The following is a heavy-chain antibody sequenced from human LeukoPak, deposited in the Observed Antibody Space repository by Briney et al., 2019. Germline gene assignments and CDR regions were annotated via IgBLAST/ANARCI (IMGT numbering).Heavy chain of an antibody. V-gene: IGHV3-74*01. J-gene: IGHJ4*02. D-gene: IGHD5-18*01. CDR2: INTDGSST. CDR1: GFTFSSYW. CDR3: VRGQLWSYYHDY. Sequence: PGVSLRLSCAASGFTFSSYWMHWVRQAPGKGLVWVSRINTDGSSTSYADSVKGRFTISRDNAKNTVYLEMNSLRAEDTAVYYCVRGQLWSYYHDYWGQGTLVTVSS.